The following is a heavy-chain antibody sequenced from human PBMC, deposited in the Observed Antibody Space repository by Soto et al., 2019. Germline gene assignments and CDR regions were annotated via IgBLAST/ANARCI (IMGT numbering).Heavy chain of an antibody. CDR3: AKDGTTAGIHYYGMEV. CDR1: GFTFNSSG. D-gene: IGHD1-1*01. J-gene: IGHJ6*04. V-gene: IGHV3-23*01. CDR2: IVRGGDT. Sequence: XGSLRLSCAVSGFTFNSSGINWFRQAPDKGLEWVSTIVRGGDTYYADSVKGRFTISRDNSKNTLFLQMNSLRAEDTALYFCAKDGTTAGIHYYGMEVWGKGTTVTV.